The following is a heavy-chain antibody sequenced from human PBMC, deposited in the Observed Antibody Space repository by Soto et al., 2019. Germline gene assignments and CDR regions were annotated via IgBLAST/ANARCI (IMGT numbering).Heavy chain of an antibody. Sequence: QVQLVQSGAEVKKPGASVKVSCKASGYTFTSDDINWVRQATGQGLEWMGWMNPNSGNTAYAQKFLGRVTMTRNTSISTAYMELSSLRSEDTVGYYCARERTRGFDPWGQGTLVSVTS. J-gene: IGHJ5*02. CDR2: MNPNSGNT. CDR3: ARERTRGFDP. V-gene: IGHV1-8*01. CDR1: GYTFTSDD.